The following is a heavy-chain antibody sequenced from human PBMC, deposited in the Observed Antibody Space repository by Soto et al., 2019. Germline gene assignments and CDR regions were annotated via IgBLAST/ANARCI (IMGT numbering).Heavy chain of an antibody. J-gene: IGHJ4*02. V-gene: IGHV3-7*01. CDR3: ARWNRAFDY. CDR1: GFTFSTYW. Sequence: GGSLRLSCAASGFTFSTYWMSWVRQAPGKGLEWVANINQDGSEKYYVDSVKGRFTISRDNAKNSLYLQMNSLRAEDTAVYYCARWNRAFDYWGQGTLVTVSA. D-gene: IGHD1-1*01. CDR2: INQDGSEK.